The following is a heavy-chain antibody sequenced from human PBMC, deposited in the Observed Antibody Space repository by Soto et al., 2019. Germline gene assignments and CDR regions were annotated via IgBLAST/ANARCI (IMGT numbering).Heavy chain of an antibody. Sequence: ASVKVSCKASGYTFTSHDINWVREATGQGLEWMGWLNPHNGKTGYAQRFQGRVTMTWNATTGTVYLGLSSLRSEDTAMYYCARVSSIAARRSFDSWGQGTLVTVSS. V-gene: IGHV1-8*01. CDR1: GYTFTSHD. CDR3: ARVSSIAARRSFDS. J-gene: IGHJ4*02. CDR2: LNPHNGKT. D-gene: IGHD6-6*01.